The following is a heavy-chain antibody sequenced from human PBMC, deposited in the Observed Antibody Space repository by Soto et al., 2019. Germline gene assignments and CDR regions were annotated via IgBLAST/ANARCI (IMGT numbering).Heavy chain of an antibody. D-gene: IGHD6-13*01. V-gene: IGHV2-5*02. CDR2: IYWDDDT. Sequence: QITLKEAGPTLVKPTQTLTLTCSFSGFSLITSGVGVGWIRQPPGKALEWLALIYWDDDTGYSTSLRNRLTITKDTARSQLVLTMTNMDPADTATYYCAHTLAPRIFDSWGQGTLVTVSS. CDR1: GFSLITSGVG. J-gene: IGHJ4*02. CDR3: AHTLAPRIFDS.